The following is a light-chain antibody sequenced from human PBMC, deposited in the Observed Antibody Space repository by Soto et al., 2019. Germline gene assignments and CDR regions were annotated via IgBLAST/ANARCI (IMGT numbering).Light chain of an antibody. CDR3: QHYNSYSEA. CDR1: QTISSW. Sequence: DIQMTQSPSTLSGSVGDRVTITCRASQTISSWLAWYQQKPGKAPKLLIYKASTLKSGAPSRFSGSGSGTEFTLTISSLQPDDFATYYCQHYNSYSEAFGQGTRLENK. V-gene: IGKV1-5*03. J-gene: IGKJ5*01. CDR2: KAS.